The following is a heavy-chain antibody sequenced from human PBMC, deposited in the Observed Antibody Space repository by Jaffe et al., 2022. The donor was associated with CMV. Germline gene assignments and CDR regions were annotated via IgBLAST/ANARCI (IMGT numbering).Heavy chain of an antibody. CDR2: INPNSGGT. V-gene: IGHV1-2*02. J-gene: IGHJ6*02. CDR1: GYTFTGYY. D-gene: IGHD2-2*01. CDR3: AREGIVVVPAAHYYYYGMDV. Sequence: QVQLVQSGAEVKKPGASVKVSCKASGYTFTGYYMHWVRQAPGQGLEWMGWINPNSGGTNYAQKFQGRVTMTRDTSISTAYMELSRLRSDDTAVYYCAREGIVVVPAAHYYYYGMDVWGQGTTVTVSS.